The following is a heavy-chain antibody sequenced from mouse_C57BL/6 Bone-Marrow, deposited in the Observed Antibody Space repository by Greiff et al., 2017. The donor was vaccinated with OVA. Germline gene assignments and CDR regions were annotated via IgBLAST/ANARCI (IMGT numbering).Heavy chain of an antibody. CDR1: GFSLTSYA. CDR3: ATRSVFYDYYDGLDY. CDR2: IWTGGGT. Sequence: VKLVESGPGLVAPSQSLSITCTVSGFSLTSYAISWVRQPPGKGLEWLGVIWTGGGTHYNSALKSRLSISKDNSKSQVFLTMHSLHTDDTSRYYYATRSVFYDYYDGLDYWGQGTTLTVSS. V-gene: IGHV2-9-1*01. D-gene: IGHD1-1*01. J-gene: IGHJ2*01.